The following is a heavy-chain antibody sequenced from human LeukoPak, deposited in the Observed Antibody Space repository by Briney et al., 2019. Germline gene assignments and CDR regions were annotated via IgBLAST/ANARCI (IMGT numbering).Heavy chain of an antibody. CDR1: GSTVSSNY. CDR2: IYSGGST. Sequence: GSLRLSCAASGSTVSSNYMSWVRQAPGKGLEWVSVIYSGGSTYYADSVKGRFTISRDNSKNTLYLQMNSLRAEDTAVYYCAREAAGSGWYSLWGQGTLVTVSS. D-gene: IGHD6-19*01. V-gene: IGHV3-66*02. CDR3: AREAAGSGWYSL. J-gene: IGHJ4*02.